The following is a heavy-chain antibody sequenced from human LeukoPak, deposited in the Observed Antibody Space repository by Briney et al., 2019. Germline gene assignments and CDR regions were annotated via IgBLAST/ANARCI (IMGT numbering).Heavy chain of an antibody. CDR3: ARGIAAADYYFDY. CDR2: MYLSGTT. J-gene: IGHJ4*02. D-gene: IGHD6-13*01. V-gene: IGHV4-4*02. CDR1: GDSINSLDL. Sequence: SGTLSLTCTVSGDSINSLDLWSWVRQPPGKGLEWIGEMYLSGTTHSNPSVKSRVTISIDKSKNQFFLNLSSVTAADTAVYYCARGIAAADYYFDYWGQGTLVTVSS.